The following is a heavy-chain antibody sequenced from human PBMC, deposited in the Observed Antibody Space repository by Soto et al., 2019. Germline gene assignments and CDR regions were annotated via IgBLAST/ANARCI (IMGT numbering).Heavy chain of an antibody. Sequence: QVQLQESGPGLVRPSQTLSLTCTVSAGSISTINYYWSWIRQHPEKGLEWIGYISYSGSTFYHSSLQSRVTISVETSKKQFSLTRTSVTAADTAVYYCARSAQWDGFDPWGQGTMVTVSS. J-gene: IGHJ3*01. CDR3: ARSAQWDGFDP. V-gene: IGHV4-31*03. CDR2: ISYSGST. D-gene: IGHD2-8*01. CDR1: AGSISTINYY.